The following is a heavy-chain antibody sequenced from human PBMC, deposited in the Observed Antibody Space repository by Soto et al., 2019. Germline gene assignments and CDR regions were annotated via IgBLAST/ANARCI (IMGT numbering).Heavy chain of an antibody. CDR1: GFTFSSYA. D-gene: IGHD3-16*01. CDR3: AKGGRAQRTDY. CDR2: LSSAATDA. V-gene: IGHV3-23*01. Sequence: EVQLLESGGVLVQPGGSLRLSCAASGFTFSSYAMTWVRQAPGKGLEWVSSLSSAATDAYYADSVKGRFTISRDNSKNTRYLHLSSLRAGDTAVYYCAKGGRAQRTDYWGQGTLVNVSS. J-gene: IGHJ4*02.